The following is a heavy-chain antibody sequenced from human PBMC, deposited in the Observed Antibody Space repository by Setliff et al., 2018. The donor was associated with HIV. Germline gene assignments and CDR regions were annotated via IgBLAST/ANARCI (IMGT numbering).Heavy chain of an antibody. D-gene: IGHD5-12*01. CDR3: AQASGYSAYDNDPGFGY. CDR2: FDPQDGET. CDR1: GYSFTRYH. J-gene: IGHJ4*02. Sequence: ASVKVSCKASGYSFTRYHMHWVRQAPGKGLEWMGYFDPQDGETVYAQKFQGRVTLTEDTSTGTAYMELSRLRSDDTAVYYCAQASGYSAYDNDPGFGYWGQGAQVTVSS. V-gene: IGHV1-24*01.